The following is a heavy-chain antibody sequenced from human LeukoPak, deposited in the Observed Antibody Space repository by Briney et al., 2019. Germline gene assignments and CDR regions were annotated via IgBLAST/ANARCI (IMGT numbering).Heavy chain of an antibody. CDR2: IYYSGNT. D-gene: IGHD6-19*01. V-gene: IGHV4-39*07. J-gene: IGHJ4*02. CDR3: ARDLPYIAVAGPLFDY. CDR1: GVSISSSNSY. Sequence: SETLSLTCTVSGVSISSSNSYWGWIRQPPGKGLEWIGSIYYSGNTYYNPSLKSRVTISVDTSKNQFSLKLSSVTAADTAVYYCARDLPYIAVAGPLFDYWGQGTLVTVSS.